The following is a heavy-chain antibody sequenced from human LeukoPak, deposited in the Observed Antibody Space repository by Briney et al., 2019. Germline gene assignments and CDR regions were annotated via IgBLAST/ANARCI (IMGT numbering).Heavy chain of an antibody. D-gene: IGHD3-10*01. CDR2: INPNSGGT. CDR3: ARDGGSGSYYYYGMDV. Sequence: ASVNVSCKASGYTFTGYYMHWVRQAPGQGLEWMGWINPNSGGTNYAQKFQGWVTMTRDTSISTAYMELSRLRSDDTAVYYCARDGGSGSYYYYGMDVWGQGTTVTVSS. CDR1: GYTFTGYY. V-gene: IGHV1-2*04. J-gene: IGHJ6*02.